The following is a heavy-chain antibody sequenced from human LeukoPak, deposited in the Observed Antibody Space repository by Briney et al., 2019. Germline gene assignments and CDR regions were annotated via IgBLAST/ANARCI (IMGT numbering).Heavy chain of an antibody. CDR2: IYYSGST. J-gene: IGHJ6*03. CDR1: GGSISSSSYY. D-gene: IGHD6-6*01. V-gene: IGHV4-39*01. Sequence: SETLSLTCTVSGGSISSSSYYWGWIRQPPGKGLEWIGNIYYSGSTYYNPSLKSRVTISVDTSKNQFSLKLSSVTAADTAVYYCARIIAARPRYYYYMDVWGKGTTVTVSS. CDR3: ARIIAARPRYYYYMDV.